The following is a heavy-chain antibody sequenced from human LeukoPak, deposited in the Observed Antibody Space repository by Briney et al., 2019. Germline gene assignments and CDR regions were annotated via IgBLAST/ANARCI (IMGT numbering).Heavy chain of an antibody. CDR2: INPNSGGT. Sequence: PEASVKVSCKASGYTFTGYYMHWVRQAPGQGLEWMGRINPNSGGTNYAQKFQGRVTMTRDTSISTAYMELSSLKSDDTAVYYCAKIGSSHDFDYWGQGTLITVSS. J-gene: IGHJ4*02. CDR1: GYTFTGYY. V-gene: IGHV1-2*06. D-gene: IGHD1-26*01. CDR3: AKIGSSHDFDY.